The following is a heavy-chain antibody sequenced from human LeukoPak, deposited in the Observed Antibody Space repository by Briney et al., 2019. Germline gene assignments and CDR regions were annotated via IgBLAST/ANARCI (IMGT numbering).Heavy chain of an antibody. CDR2: ISVSGGST. CDR3: AKDWKYYGDFHTFDI. J-gene: IGHJ3*02. Sequence: GGSLRLSCAASGFTFNKYAMNWVRQAPGKGLGWVPTISVSGGSTYYADSVKGRFTISRDNSKNILYLQMNSLRAEDTAVYYCAKDWKYYGDFHTFDIWGQGTVVTVSS. V-gene: IGHV3-23*01. CDR1: GFTFNKYA. D-gene: IGHD4-17*01.